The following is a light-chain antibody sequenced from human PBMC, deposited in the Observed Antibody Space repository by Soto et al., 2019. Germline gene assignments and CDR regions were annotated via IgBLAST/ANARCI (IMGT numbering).Light chain of an antibody. CDR3: LQRGNWPPLT. CDR2: DAS. J-gene: IGKJ4*01. Sequence: EVVLTQSPATLSLSPGESGTHSCRASLNISRNLAWYQQKPGQAPRLLIYDASDRAAGVPSRFRGRGSGTVFTLSLSSLEAEDVAMYYCLQRGNWPPLTYGGGTKVDIK. V-gene: IGKV3-11*01. CDR1: LNISRN.